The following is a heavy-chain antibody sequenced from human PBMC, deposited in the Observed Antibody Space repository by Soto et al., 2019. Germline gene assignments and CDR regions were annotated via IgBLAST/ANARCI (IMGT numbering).Heavy chain of an antibody. J-gene: IGHJ3*02. V-gene: IGHV1-18*01. CDR2: ISAYNGNT. CDR1: GYTFTSYG. CDR3: TADMELRSLGSDDPAVYYWARVPPPPYSSGRPEGAFDI. D-gene: IGHD3-10*01. Sequence: QVQLVQSGAEVKKPGASVKVSCKASGYTFTSYGISWVRQAPGQGLEWMGWISAYNGNTNYAQKLQGRVTMTTDTVNTNSAQETPGRHTRTPGTTKGTADMELRSLGSDDPAVYYWARVPPPPYSSGRPEGAFDIWGQGTMVTVSS.